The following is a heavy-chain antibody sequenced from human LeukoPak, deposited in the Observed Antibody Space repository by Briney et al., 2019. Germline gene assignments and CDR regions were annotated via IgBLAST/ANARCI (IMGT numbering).Heavy chain of an antibody. D-gene: IGHD3-22*01. V-gene: IGHV3-30*04. J-gene: IGHJ4*02. Sequence: PGRSLRLSCAASGFTFSSYAMHWVRQAPGKGLEWVAVISYDGSNKYYADSVKGRFTISRDNSKNTLYLQMNSLRAEDTAVYYCARVPGYYDSSGFNPPDYWGQGTLVTVSS. CDR3: ARVPGYYDSSGFNPPDY. CDR1: GFTFSSYA. CDR2: ISYDGSNK.